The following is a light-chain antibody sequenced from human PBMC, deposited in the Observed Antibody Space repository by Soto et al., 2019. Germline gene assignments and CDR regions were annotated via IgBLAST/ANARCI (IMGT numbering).Light chain of an antibody. CDR1: SSDVGGYDY. CDR2: EVS. CDR3: SSYTTTATWV. V-gene: IGLV2-14*01. Sequence: QSVLTQPASVSGSPGQSITISCTGTSSDVGGYDYVSWYQRHPGKAPELMIYEVSNRPSGVSNRFSGSKSGNTASLTISGLQAEDEADYYCSSYTTTATWVFGGGTKLTVL. J-gene: IGLJ3*02.